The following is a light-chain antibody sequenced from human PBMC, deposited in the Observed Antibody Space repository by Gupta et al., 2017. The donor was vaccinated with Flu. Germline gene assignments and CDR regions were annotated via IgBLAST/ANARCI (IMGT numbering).Light chain of an antibody. Sequence: EIVLTQSPATLSLSPGERATLSCRASHFLSNYLAWYQQKPGQAPRLLIYDTSTRATGVPARFSGSGSGTDFTLTISSLEAEDFAVYYCQHRGGWPPEYSFGQGTRLEIK. CDR1: HFLSNY. CDR3: QHRGGWPPEYS. CDR2: DTS. V-gene: IGKV3-11*01. J-gene: IGKJ2*01.